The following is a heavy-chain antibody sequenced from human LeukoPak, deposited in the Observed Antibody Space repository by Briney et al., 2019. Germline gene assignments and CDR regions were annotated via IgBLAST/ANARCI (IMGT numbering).Heavy chain of an antibody. D-gene: IGHD6-19*01. CDR3: AADLHSSGWYGN. Sequence: GASVKVSCKASGFAFTSSAMQWVRQARGQRLEWIGWIVVGSGNTNYAQKFQERVTITRDMSTSTAYMQLSSLRSEDTAVYYCAADLHSSGWYGNWGQGTLVTVSS. J-gene: IGHJ4*02. V-gene: IGHV1-58*02. CDR2: IVVGSGNT. CDR1: GFAFTSSA.